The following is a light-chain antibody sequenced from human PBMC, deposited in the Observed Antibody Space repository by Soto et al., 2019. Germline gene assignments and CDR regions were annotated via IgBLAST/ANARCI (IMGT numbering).Light chain of an antibody. CDR1: QSISSW. CDR3: QQYRSYSAYT. V-gene: IGKV1-5*03. CDR2: KAS. J-gene: IGKJ2*01. Sequence: DIQMTQSPSTLSASVGDRVTMTCRASQSISSWLAWHQQKAGKAPKLLIYKASSLESGVPSRFSGSGSGTEFTLTISSLQPDDFATYYCQQYRSYSAYTFGQGTKVDIK.